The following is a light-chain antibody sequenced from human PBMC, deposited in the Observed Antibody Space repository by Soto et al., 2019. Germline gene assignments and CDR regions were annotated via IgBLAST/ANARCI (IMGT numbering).Light chain of an antibody. J-gene: IGLJ1*01. CDR3: ISYTVSRSYV. V-gene: IGLV2-11*01. CDR2: DVS. CDR1: SSDVGDYNS. Sequence: QSALTQPRSVSGSPGQSVTVSCIGTSSDVGDYNSVSWYQQHPGKAPKLMIYDVSKRPSGVPDRFSGSKSGNTASLTISGLQAEDEADYYCISYTVSRSYVFGPGTKVTVL.